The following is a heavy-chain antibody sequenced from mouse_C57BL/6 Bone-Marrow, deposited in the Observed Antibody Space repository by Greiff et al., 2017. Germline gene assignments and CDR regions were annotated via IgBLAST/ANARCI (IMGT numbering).Heavy chain of an antibody. Sequence: EVKVVESGGGLVQPGGSLKLSCAASGFTFSDYYMYWVRQTPEKRLEWVAYISNGGGSTYYPDTVKGRFTISRDNAKNTLYLQMSRLKSEDTAMYYCARLDYSNISYWGQGTLVTVSA. J-gene: IGHJ3*01. CDR3: ARLDYSNISY. CDR2: ISNGGGST. V-gene: IGHV5-12*01. D-gene: IGHD2-5*01. CDR1: GFTFSDYY.